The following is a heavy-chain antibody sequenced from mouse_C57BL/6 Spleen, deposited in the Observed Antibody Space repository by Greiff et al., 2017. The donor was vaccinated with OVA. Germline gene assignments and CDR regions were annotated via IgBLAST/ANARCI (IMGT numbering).Heavy chain of an antibody. V-gene: IGHV1-26*01. CDR2: INPNNGGT. Sequence: VQLQQSGPELVKPGASVKISCKASGYTFTDYYMNWVKQSHGKSLEWIGDINPNNGGTSYNQKFKGKATLTVDKSSSTAYMELRSLTSEDSAVYYCARAEDYLDYWGQGTTLTVSS. CDR1: GYTFTDYY. J-gene: IGHJ2*01. CDR3: ARAEDYLDY.